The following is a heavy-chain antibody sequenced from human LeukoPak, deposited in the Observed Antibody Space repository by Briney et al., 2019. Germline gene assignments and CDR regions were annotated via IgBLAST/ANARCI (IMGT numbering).Heavy chain of an antibody. CDR2: INPNSGGT. CDR1: GYTFTGYY. D-gene: IGHD3-10*01. J-gene: IGHJ3*02. Sequence: ASVKVSCKASGYTFTGYYMHWVRQAPGQGLEWMGWINPNSGGTNYAQKFQGRVTMTRDTSISTAYMELSSLRSDDTAVYYCAADVSGRHDVFDIWGQGTLVTVSS. V-gene: IGHV1-2*02. CDR3: AADVSGRHDVFDI.